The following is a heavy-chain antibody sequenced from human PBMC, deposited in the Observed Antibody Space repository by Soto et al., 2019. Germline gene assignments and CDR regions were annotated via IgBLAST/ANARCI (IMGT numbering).Heavy chain of an antibody. CDR2: INPNSGAT. CDR1: RYIFTGYY. V-gene: IGHV1-2*04. CDR3: ARDPSSGGGALES. Sequence: QVQLVQSGAEVKTPGASVKVSCKAARYIFTGYYIHWARQGPGQGLEWMGWINPNSGATNYAQKFQGWVTMTRDTSISTVYMEVARLTSDDTAVYYWARDPSSGGGALESWGQGTLVTVFS. D-gene: IGHD2-15*01. J-gene: IGHJ4*02.